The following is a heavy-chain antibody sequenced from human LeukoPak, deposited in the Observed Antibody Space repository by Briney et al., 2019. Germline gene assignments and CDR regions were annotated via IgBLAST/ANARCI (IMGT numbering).Heavy chain of an antibody. Sequence: ASVKFSCKASGYTFTGYYMHWVRQAPGQGLEWMGWINPTSGGTNYAQKFQGRVTMTRNTSISTAYMELSSLRSEDTAVYYCARGWSRYCSSTSCSYGMDVWGQGTTVTVSS. CDR2: INPTSGGT. CDR1: GYTFTGYY. CDR3: ARGWSRYCSSTSCSYGMDV. D-gene: IGHD2-2*01. V-gene: IGHV1-2*02. J-gene: IGHJ6*02.